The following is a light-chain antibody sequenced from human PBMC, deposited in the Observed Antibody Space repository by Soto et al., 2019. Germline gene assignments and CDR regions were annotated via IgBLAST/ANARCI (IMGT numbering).Light chain of an antibody. CDR1: QSVSGSY. J-gene: IGKJ1*01. Sequence: EIVLTQSPGTLSLSPGERATLSCRASQSVSGSYLACYQQKPGQAPRLLTLGAYNRATGIPDRFSGSGSGTDFTLSITRLEPEDFAVYYCQQYAISPWTFGQGTKVDI. CDR2: GAY. CDR3: QQYAISPWT. V-gene: IGKV3-20*01.